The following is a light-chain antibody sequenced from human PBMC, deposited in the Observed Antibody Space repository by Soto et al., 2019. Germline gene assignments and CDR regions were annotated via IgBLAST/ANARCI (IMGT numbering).Light chain of an antibody. Sequence: QSALTQPASVSGSPGQSITISCTGTSSDVGGYNYVSWYQQHPGKAPKLMIYDVGKRPSGVPDRFSGSKSGNTASLTISGLQAEDEADYYCCSYAGSYSVIFGGGTKLTVL. CDR3: CSYAGSYSVI. J-gene: IGLJ2*01. CDR1: SSDVGGYNY. CDR2: DVG. V-gene: IGLV2-11*01.